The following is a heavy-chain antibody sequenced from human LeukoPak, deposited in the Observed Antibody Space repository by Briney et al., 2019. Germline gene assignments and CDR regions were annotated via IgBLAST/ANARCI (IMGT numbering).Heavy chain of an antibody. CDR2: ISSSSSYI. D-gene: IGHD3-10*01. V-gene: IGHV3-21*01. Sequence: GGSLRLSCAASEFTFSNYKMNWVRQAPGKGLEWVSSISSSSSYIYYADSVKGRFTISRDNAANSLYLQLNSLRAEDTAVYYCARGTLYYGSESYDYWGQGTLVIVSS. CDR3: ARGTLYYGSESYDY. J-gene: IGHJ4*02. CDR1: EFTFSNYK.